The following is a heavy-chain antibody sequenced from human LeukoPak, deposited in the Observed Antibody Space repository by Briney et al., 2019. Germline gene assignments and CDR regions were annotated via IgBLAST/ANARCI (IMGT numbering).Heavy chain of an antibody. J-gene: IGHJ6*02. D-gene: IGHD6-13*01. CDR1: GLTFSSYW. Sequence: GGSLRLACAASGLTFSSYWMHWVRQAPGKGLEWVAVISYDGSNKYYADSVKGRFTISRDNPKNTLYLQMNSLRAEDTAVYYCAKDDYAGYSSSFAGMDVWGQGTTVTVSS. CDR3: AKDDYAGYSSSFAGMDV. V-gene: IGHV3-30*18. CDR2: ISYDGSNK.